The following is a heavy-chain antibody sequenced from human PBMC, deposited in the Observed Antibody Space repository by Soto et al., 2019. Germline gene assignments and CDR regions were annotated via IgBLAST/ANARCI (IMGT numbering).Heavy chain of an antibody. J-gene: IGHJ4*02. V-gene: IGHV1-69*02. CDR2: IIPMLGIT. CDR1: GGTFTSYT. CDR3: ARDKDQLPTD. D-gene: IGHD2-2*01. Sequence: QVPLVQSGAEVKRPGSSVKVSCKTSGGTFTSYTIIWVRQAPGQGLEWMGRIIPMLGITNYAQKFQDRVTIRAETSTNTAYMELSSLRSEDTAVYYCARDKDQLPTDWGQGTLVTVSS.